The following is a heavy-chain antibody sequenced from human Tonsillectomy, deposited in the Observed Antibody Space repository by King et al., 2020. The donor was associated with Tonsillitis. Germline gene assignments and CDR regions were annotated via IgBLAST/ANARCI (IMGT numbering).Heavy chain of an antibody. CDR2: IKCKTDGETT. J-gene: IGHJ4*02. V-gene: IGHV3-15*07. CDR3: TTDEFELAGSVIRRYFAH. CDR1: GFTFSNAW. Sequence: EVQLVESGGGSVKPGESLRLSCAASGFTFSNAWMKGVRQAPGQGLEWVGRIKCKTDGETTDFAAPVKGRFTISRDDSENMLYLQMNSLKTEDTAVYYCTTDEFELAGSVIRRYFAHWGQGTLVTVFS. D-gene: IGHD3-10*01.